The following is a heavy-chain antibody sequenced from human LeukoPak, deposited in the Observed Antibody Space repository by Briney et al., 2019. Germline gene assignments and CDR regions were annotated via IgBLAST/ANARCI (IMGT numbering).Heavy chain of an antibody. J-gene: IGHJ4*02. D-gene: IGHD3-10*01. CDR2: IYYSGST. CDR1: GGSICSGGYY. V-gene: IGHV4-31*03. CDR3: ARGFDGSGSYPFDY. Sequence: SETLSLTCTVSGGSICSGGYYWSWLRQHPGQGLEWIGYIYYSGSTYYNPSLKSRVTISVDTSKNQFSLKLSSVTAADTAVYYCARGFDGSGSYPFDYWGQGTLVTVSS.